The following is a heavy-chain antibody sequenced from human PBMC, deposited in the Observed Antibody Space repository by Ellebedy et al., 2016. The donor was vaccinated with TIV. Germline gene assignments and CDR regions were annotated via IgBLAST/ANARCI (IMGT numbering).Heavy chain of an antibody. Sequence: ASVKVSCXASGYTFTSYYMHWVRQATGQGLEWMGWMNPNSGNTGYAQKFQGRVTMTRNTSISTAYMELSSLRSEDTAVYYCARGQERITIFGINGYYYYYGMDVWGQGTTVTVSS. CDR3: ARGQERITIFGINGYYYYYGMDV. CDR2: MNPNSGNT. V-gene: IGHV1-8*02. D-gene: IGHD3-3*01. J-gene: IGHJ6*02. CDR1: GYTFTSYY.